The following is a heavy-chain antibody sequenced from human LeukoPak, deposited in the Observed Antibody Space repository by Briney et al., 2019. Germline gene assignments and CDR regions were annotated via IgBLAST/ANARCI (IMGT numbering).Heavy chain of an antibody. Sequence: GRSLRLSCAASGFTFSSYTMHWVRQAPGQGLEWVALISYDGNDKYYADSVKGRFTISRDNSKNTLYLQMNSLRGEDTAVYYCAREGGYDYVFDSWGQGTLVTVSS. CDR3: AREGGYDYVFDS. CDR2: ISYDGNDK. CDR1: GFTFSSYT. J-gene: IGHJ4*02. V-gene: IGHV3-30-3*01. D-gene: IGHD5-12*01.